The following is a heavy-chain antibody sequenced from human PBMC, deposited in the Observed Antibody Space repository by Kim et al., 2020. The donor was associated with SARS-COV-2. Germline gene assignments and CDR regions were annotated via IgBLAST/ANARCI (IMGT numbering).Heavy chain of an antibody. D-gene: IGHD3-9*01. Sequence: ASVKVSCKASGYTFTSYAMHWVRQAPGQRLEWMGWINAGNGNTKYSQKFQGRVTITRDTSASTAYMELSSLRSEDTAVYYCARAGYYDILTGYYGDAFDIWGQGTMGTVSS. CDR2: INAGNGNT. V-gene: IGHV1-3*01. CDR3: ARAGYYDILTGYYGDAFDI. CDR1: GYTFTSYA. J-gene: IGHJ3*02.